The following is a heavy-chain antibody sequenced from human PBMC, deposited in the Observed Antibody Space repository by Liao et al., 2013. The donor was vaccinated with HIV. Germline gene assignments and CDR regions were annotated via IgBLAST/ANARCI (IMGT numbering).Heavy chain of an antibody. CDR1: AGSFRDYY. CDR2: IDHRGKT. J-gene: IGHJ5*02. Sequence: QDLLKQWGTGLLRPSETLSLTCAVYAGSFRDYYWSWIRQAPGRGLEWIAEIDHRGKTNHNPSLKSRVAISVDTSKNQFSLKLSSVTAADTAVYYCARGRKRDYGGNSPGWFDPWGQGTLVTVSS. V-gene: IGHV4-34*01. D-gene: IGHD4-23*01. CDR3: ARGRKRDYGGNSPGWFDP.